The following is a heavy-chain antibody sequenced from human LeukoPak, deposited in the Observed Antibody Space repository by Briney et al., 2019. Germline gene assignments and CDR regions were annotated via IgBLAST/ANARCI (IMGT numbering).Heavy chain of an antibody. J-gene: IGHJ5*02. CDR3: ARRGLYGSGSYYVVWFDP. CDR2: INPNSGGT. Sequence: GASVKVSCKASGYTFTGYYMHWVRQAPGQGREWMGWINPNSGGTNYAQKFQGRVTMTRDSSISTAYMDLSRQRSDDTAVYYCARRGLYGSGSYYVVWFDPWGQGTLVTVSS. V-gene: IGHV1-2*02. D-gene: IGHD3-10*01. CDR1: GYTFTGYY.